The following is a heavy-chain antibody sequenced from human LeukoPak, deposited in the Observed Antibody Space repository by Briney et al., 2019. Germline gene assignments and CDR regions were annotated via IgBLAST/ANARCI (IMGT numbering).Heavy chain of an antibody. D-gene: IGHD3-3*01. J-gene: IGHJ4*02. CDR2: IKQDGSEK. Sequence: GGSLRLSCAASGFTFSSYWMSWVRQAPGKGLEWVANIKQDGSEKYYVDSVKGRFTISRDNAKNSLYLQMNSLRAEDTAVYYCARIADFWSGYYAYWGQGTLVTVSS. V-gene: IGHV3-7*01. CDR1: GFTFSSYW. CDR3: ARIADFWSGYYAY.